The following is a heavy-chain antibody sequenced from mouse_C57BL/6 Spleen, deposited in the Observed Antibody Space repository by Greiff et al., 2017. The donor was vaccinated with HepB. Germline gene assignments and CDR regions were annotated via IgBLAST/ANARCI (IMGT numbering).Heavy chain of an antibody. Sequence: VQLQQSGPELVRPGVSVKISCKGSGYTFTDYAMHWVKQSHAKSLEWIGVISTYYGNASYNQKFKDKAKMTVDKSSSTAYMELARLTCEDSAVYYCATPYYYGSSYPYAMYYWGQGTSVTFSS. D-gene: IGHD1-1*01. CDR3: ATPYYYGSSYPYAMYY. V-gene: IGHV1-67*01. CDR2: ISTYYGNA. J-gene: IGHJ4*01. CDR1: GYTFTDYA.